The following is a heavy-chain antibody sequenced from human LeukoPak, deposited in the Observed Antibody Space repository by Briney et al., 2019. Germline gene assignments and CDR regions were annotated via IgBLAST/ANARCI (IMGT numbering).Heavy chain of an antibody. CDR3: ARRGAVANAFDI. V-gene: IGHV3-48*03. D-gene: IGHD6-19*01. J-gene: IGHJ3*02. CDR1: GFTFSSYE. Sequence: GGSLRLSCAASGFTFSSYEMNWVRQAPGKGLEWVSYISSSGSTIYYADSVKGRFTISRDNAKNSLYLQMNSLRAEDTAVYYCARRGAVANAFDIWGLGTMVTVSS. CDR2: ISSSGSTI.